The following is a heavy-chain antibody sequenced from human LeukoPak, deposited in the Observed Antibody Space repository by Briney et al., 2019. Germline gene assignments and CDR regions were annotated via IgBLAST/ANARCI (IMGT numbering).Heavy chain of an antibody. Sequence: ASVTVSCKASGYTFTGYYIHWVRQAPGQGLEWMGWINPNSGGTNYAQKFQGRVTMTRDTSIRTAYIELSRLRSDDTAVYHCARDYYGSGSYMDLWGQGTMVTVSS. J-gene: IGHJ3*01. V-gene: IGHV1-2*02. D-gene: IGHD3-10*01. CDR3: ARDYYGSGSYMDL. CDR1: GYTFTGYY. CDR2: INPNSGGT.